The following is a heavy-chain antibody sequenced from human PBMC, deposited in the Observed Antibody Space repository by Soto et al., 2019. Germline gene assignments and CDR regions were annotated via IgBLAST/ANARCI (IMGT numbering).Heavy chain of an antibody. D-gene: IGHD4-17*01. J-gene: IGHJ4*02. CDR3: ARGLVTVTTIDY. CDR2: MNPNSGNT. CDR1: GYTFTSYD. V-gene: IGHV1-8*02. Sequence: ASVKVSCTASGYTFTSYDISWVLQAPVQGLEWMGWMNPNSGNTGYAQKFQGRVTMTRNTSISTAYMELSSLRSEDTAVYYCARGLVTVTTIDYWGQGTLVTVSS.